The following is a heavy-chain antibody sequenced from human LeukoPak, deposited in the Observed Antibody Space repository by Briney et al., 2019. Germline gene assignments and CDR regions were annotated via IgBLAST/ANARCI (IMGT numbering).Heavy chain of an antibody. CDR1: GASIRNYY. CDR3: ARERADYHGPIHFMDV. CDR2: IYYNGNT. V-gene: IGHV4-59*01. D-gene: IGHD3-10*01. Sequence: SETLSLTCTVSGASIRNYYWCWVRQAPGKGLEWIGNIYYNGNTNYNPSLKSRISISVDMSKNHFSLRLSSVTAADTAVYHCARERADYHGPIHFMDVWGKGATVAVSS. J-gene: IGHJ6*03.